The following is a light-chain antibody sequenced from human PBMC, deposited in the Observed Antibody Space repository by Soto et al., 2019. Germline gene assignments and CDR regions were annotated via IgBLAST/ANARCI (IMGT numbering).Light chain of an antibody. CDR1: QSVSSSW. V-gene: IGKV3D-20*01. CDR3: QQYGSSPIT. J-gene: IGKJ5*01. CDR2: DVS. Sequence: EIVLTQSPATLSLSPGERATLSCGASQSVSSSWLAWYQQKPGLAPRLLIYDVSTRATGIPDRFSGSGSGTDFTLTISRLEPEDFAVYYCQQYGSSPITFGQGTRLEIK.